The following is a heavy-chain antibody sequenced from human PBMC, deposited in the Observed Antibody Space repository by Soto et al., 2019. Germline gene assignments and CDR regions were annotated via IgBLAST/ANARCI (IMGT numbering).Heavy chain of an antibody. V-gene: IGHV1-69*06. CDR3: ARDPGVATIKDWFDP. CDR1: GGTFSSYA. Sequence: SVKVSCKASGGTFSSYAISWVRQAPGQGLEWMGGIIPIFGTANYAQKFQGRVTITADKSTSTAYMELSSLRSEDTAVYYCARDPGVATIKDWFDPWGQGTLVTVSS. CDR2: IIPIFGTA. J-gene: IGHJ5*02. D-gene: IGHD5-12*01.